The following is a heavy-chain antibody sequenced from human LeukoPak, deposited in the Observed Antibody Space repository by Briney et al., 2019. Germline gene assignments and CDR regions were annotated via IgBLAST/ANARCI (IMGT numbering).Heavy chain of an antibody. D-gene: IGHD6-6*01. Sequence: GGSLRLSCSASGFTFRSYAMSWVRQAPGKGLEWVSSISASDGSTYYADSVKGRFAISRDNSKNTLYLQMNSLRAEDTAVYYCARGPNSNWSGLDFWGQGTLLTVSS. CDR1: GFTFRSYA. CDR2: ISASDGST. CDR3: ARGPNSNWSGLDF. J-gene: IGHJ4*02. V-gene: IGHV3-23*01.